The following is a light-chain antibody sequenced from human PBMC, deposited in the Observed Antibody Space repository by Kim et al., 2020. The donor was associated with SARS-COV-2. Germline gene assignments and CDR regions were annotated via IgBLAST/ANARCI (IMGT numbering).Light chain of an antibody. CDR3: QQYNSYLYT. J-gene: IGKJ2*01. Sequence: DIQMTQSPSTLSASVGDRVTITCRASQSISSWLAWYQQKPGKAPKLLIYKASSLESGVASRFSGSGSGTEFTLTISGLQPDDFATYYCQQYNSYLYTFGQGTKLEI. CDR2: KAS. CDR1: QSISSW. V-gene: IGKV1-5*03.